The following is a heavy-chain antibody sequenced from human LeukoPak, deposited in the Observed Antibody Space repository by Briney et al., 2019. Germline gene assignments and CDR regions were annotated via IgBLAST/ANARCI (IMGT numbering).Heavy chain of an antibody. D-gene: IGHD3-16*02. J-gene: IGHJ4*02. CDR2: ISGSGGST. V-gene: IGHV3-23*01. CDR1: GFTFSSYA. CDR3: AKDDYVWGSYRHFDY. Sequence: GGSLRLSCAASGFTFSSYAMSWVRQAPGKGLEWVSAISGSGGSTYYADSVKGRFTISRDSSKNTLYLQMNSLRAEDTAVYYCAKDDYVWGSYRHFDYWGQGTLVTVSS.